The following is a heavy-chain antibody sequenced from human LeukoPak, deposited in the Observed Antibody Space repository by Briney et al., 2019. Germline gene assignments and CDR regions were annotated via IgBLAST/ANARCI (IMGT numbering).Heavy chain of an antibody. CDR3: ARENGATGMGAFDI. D-gene: IGHD1-1*01. V-gene: IGHV3-21*01. J-gene: IGHJ3*02. CDR1: GFTFSSYS. CDR2: ISSSSSYI. Sequence: GGSLRLSCAASGFTFSSYSMNWVRQAPGKGLEWVSSISSSSSYIYYADSVKGRFTISRDNAKNSLYLQMNSLRAEDTAVYYCARENGATGMGAFDIWGQGTMVTVSS.